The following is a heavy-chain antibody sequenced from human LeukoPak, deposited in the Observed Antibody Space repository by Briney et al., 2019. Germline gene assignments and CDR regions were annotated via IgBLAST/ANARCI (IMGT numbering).Heavy chain of an antibody. CDR1: GYTFTSYY. CDR3: ASSRSIRWWFDP. V-gene: IGHV1-46*01. CDR2: INPSGGST. D-gene: IGHD3-10*01. Sequence: KPGASVNVSCKASGYTFTSYYMHWVRQAPGQGLEWMGIINPSGGSTSYAQKFQGRVTMTRDTSTSTVYMELSSLRSEDTAVYYCASSRSIRWWFDPWGQGTLVTVSS. J-gene: IGHJ5*02.